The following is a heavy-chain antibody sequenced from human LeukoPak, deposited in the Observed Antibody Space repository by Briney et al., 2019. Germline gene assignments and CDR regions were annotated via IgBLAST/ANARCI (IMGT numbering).Heavy chain of an antibody. CDR2: INPSGGST. D-gene: IGHD1-26*01. CDR3: AKGDLFPGAFDY. J-gene: IGHJ4*02. V-gene: IGHV1-46*01. CDR1: GYTFTSYY. Sequence: GASVKVSCKASGYTFTSYYMHWVRQAPGQGLEWMGIINPSGGSTSYAQKFQGRVTMTRDTSTSTVYMEQSSLRSEDTAVYYCAKGDLFPGAFDYWGQGTLVTVSS.